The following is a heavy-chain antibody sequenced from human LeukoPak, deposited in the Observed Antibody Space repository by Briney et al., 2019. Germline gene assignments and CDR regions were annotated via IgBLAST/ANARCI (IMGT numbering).Heavy chain of an antibody. J-gene: IGHJ4*02. V-gene: IGHV3-23*01. CDR3: AKDLYLSSSFFDY. CDR1: GFIFSSYA. Sequence: PGGSLRLSCAASGFIFSSYAMTWVRQAPGKGLEWVSGVSGSGGTTYYADSVKGRFTISRDNSNNTLSLQMNSLRAEDTAVYYCAKDLYLSSSFFDYWGQGTLVTVSS. D-gene: IGHD6-6*01. CDR2: VSGSGGTT.